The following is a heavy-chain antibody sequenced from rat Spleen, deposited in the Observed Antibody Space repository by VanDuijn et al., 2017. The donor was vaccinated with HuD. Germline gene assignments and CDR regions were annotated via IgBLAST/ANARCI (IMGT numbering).Heavy chain of an antibody. V-gene: IGHV2S1*01. CDR3: ARGLDRYNPRYFDY. CDR2: IQNGGST. Sequence: QVQLKESGPGLVQPSQTLSLTCTVSGFSLISYAVNWVRQPPGKGLEWMGRIQNGGSTDYNSGLKSRLSISRDTSKSQVFLKMNSLQTEDTATYYCARGLDRYNPRYFDYWGQGVMVTVSS. CDR1: GFSLISYA. D-gene: IGHD1-5*01. J-gene: IGHJ2*01.